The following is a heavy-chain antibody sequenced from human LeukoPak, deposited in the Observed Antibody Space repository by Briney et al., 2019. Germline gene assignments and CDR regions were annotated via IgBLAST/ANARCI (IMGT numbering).Heavy chain of an antibody. D-gene: IGHD2-21*02. CDR1: GFTFSSYS. Sequence: GGSLRLSCAASGFTFSSYSMNWVRQAPGKGLNWVSSISSSSSYIYYADSVKGRFTISRDNAKNSLYLQMNSLRAEDTAVYYCARDTDPYCGGDCDRDYWGQGTLVTVSS. CDR3: ARDTDPYCGGDCDRDY. V-gene: IGHV3-21*01. CDR2: ISSSSSYI. J-gene: IGHJ4*02.